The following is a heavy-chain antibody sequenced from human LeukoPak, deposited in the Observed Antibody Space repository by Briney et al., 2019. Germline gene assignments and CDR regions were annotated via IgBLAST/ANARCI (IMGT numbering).Heavy chain of an antibody. V-gene: IGHV4-39*07. D-gene: IGHD7-27*01. CDR2: IYYSGST. Sequence: SETLSLTCTVSGGSISSSSYYWGWIRQPPGKGLEWIGSIYYSGSTYYNPSLKSRVTISVDTSKNQFSLKLSSVTAADTAVYYCARDLWGSPDAFDIWGQGTMVTVSS. CDR1: GGSISSSSYY. CDR3: ARDLWGSPDAFDI. J-gene: IGHJ3*02.